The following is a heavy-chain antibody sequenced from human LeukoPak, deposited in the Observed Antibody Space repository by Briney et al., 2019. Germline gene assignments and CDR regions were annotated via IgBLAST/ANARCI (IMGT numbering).Heavy chain of an antibody. CDR3: ARRGFLGSGTLAFGI. Sequence: SETLSLTCGVSGGTLTGYYWSWIRRTPGKGLEWIGEITPRGDTNYNPSLESRVTMSLDASKNEFSLKLTSLTAADTTVYYCARRGFLGSGTLAFGIWGQGTLVSVSS. J-gene: IGHJ4*02. CDR1: GGTLTGYY. D-gene: IGHD3-10*01. V-gene: IGHV4-34*08. CDR2: ITPRGDT.